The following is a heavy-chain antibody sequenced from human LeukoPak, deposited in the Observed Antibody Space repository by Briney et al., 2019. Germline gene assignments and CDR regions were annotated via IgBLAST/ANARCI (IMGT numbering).Heavy chain of an antibody. D-gene: IGHD3-3*01. J-gene: IGHJ6*02. CDR1: GGSISSYY. CDR2: IYASGST. V-gene: IGHV4-4*07. Sequence: SETLSLTCTVSGGSISSYYWSWIRQPAGKGLEWIGRIYASGSTNYNPSLKSRVTMSVDTSKNQFSLKLSSVTAADTAVYYCARDSEETIFGVVKGMDVWGQGTTVTVSS. CDR3: ARDSEETIFGVVKGMDV.